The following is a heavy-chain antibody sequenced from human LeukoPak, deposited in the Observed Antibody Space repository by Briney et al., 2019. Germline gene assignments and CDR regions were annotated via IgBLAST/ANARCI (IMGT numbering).Heavy chain of an antibody. D-gene: IGHD6-19*01. J-gene: IGHJ6*02. V-gene: IGHV7-4-1*02. Sequence: ASVKVSCKASGYTFTSYAMNCVRQAPGQGLEWMGWINTNTGNPTYAQGFTGRSVFSLDTSVSTAYLQISSLKAEDTAVYYCARDRPREQWLVRYYYYGMDVWGQGTTVTVSS. CDR1: GYTFTSYA. CDR2: INTNTGNP. CDR3: ARDRPREQWLVRYYYYGMDV.